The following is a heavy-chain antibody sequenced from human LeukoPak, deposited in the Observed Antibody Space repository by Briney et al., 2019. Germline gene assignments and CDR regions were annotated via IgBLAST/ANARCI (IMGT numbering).Heavy chain of an antibody. CDR3: ARGRVSSSTWYSTYYYYFYMDV. J-gene: IGHJ6*03. Sequence: SETLSLTCTVSDDSITMYYWTWIRQPPGKGLEWIGYVDHTGSTNFNPSLNGRVSISRDTSKNLFSLGLRSVTAADTAVYFCARGRVSSSTWYSTYYYYFYMDVWGKGTTVTVSS. CDR1: DDSITMYY. V-gene: IGHV4-59*01. D-gene: IGHD1-1*01. CDR2: VDHTGST.